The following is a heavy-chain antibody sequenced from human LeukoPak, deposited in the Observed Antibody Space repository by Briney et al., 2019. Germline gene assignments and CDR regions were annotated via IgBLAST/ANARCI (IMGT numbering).Heavy chain of an antibody. CDR2: INHSGST. CDR3: ARGRVVVVAASYYYGMDV. CDR1: GGPFSGYC. Sequence: PSETLSLTCAVYGGPFSGYCWSWIRQPPGKGLEWIGEINHSGSTNYNPSLKSRVTISVDTSKNQFSLKLSSVTAADTAVYYCARGRVVVVAASYYYGMDVWGQGTTVTVSS. D-gene: IGHD2-15*01. V-gene: IGHV4-34*01. J-gene: IGHJ6*02.